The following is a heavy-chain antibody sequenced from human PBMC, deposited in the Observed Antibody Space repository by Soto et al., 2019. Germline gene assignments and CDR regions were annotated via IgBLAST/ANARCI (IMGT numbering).Heavy chain of an antibody. J-gene: IGHJ4*02. CDR1: GFTFSSYA. V-gene: IGHV3-30-3*01. CDR2: ISYDGSNK. D-gene: IGHD4-17*01. CDR3: ARSHYGDPFGY. Sequence: QVQLVESGGGVVQPGRSLRLSCAASGFTFSSYAMHWVRQAPGKGLEWVAVISYDGSNKYYADSVKGRFTISRDNSKNTLYLQMNSLRAEDTAVYYCARSHYGDPFGYWGQGTLVTVSS.